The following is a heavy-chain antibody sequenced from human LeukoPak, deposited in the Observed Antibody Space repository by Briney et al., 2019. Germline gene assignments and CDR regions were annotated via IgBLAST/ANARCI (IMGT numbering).Heavy chain of an antibody. Sequence: GGSLRLSCAAPGFTFSSYSMNWVRQAPGKGLEWVSSISTSSSYIYYADSVKGRFTISRDNAKKSLYLQMNSLRAEDTAVYYCVRDFRFLEDYWGQGTLVTVSS. J-gene: IGHJ4*02. CDR3: VRDFRFLEDY. CDR1: GFTFSSYS. D-gene: IGHD3-3*01. V-gene: IGHV3-21*01. CDR2: ISTSSSYI.